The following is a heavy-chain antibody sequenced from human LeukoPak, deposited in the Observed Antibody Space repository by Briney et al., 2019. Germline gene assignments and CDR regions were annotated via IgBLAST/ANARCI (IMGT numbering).Heavy chain of an antibody. D-gene: IGHD1-1*01. V-gene: IGHV3-23*01. CDR2: ISGSGGST. CDR3: AKDGPGTTFPPFSRRLDY. J-gene: IGHJ4*02. Sequence: GRSLRLSCAASGFTFSSYAMSWVRQAPGKGLEWVSAISGSGGSTYYADSVKGRFTISRDNSKNTLYLQMNSLRAEDTAVYYCAKDGPGTTFPPFSRRLDYWGQGTLVTVSS. CDR1: GFTFSSYA.